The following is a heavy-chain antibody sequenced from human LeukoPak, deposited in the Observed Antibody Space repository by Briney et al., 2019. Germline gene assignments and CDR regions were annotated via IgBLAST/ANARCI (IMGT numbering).Heavy chain of an antibody. D-gene: IGHD3-22*01. CDR1: GFTFSGSA. Sequence: GGSLRLSCAASGFTFSGSAMHWVRQAPGKGLEWVSGTSWNSGSIGYADSVKGRFTISRDNTKNSLYLQMNSLRAEDTALYYCAKDIAYDNYGMDVWGQGTTVTVSS. CDR3: AKDIAYDNYGMDV. V-gene: IGHV3-9*01. CDR2: TSWNSGSI. J-gene: IGHJ6*02.